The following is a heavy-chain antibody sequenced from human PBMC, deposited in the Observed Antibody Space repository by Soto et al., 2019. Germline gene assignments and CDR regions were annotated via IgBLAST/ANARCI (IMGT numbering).Heavy chain of an antibody. D-gene: IGHD4-4*01. J-gene: IGHJ6*02. CDR1: GYTFTSYG. V-gene: IGHV1-18*01. Sequence: QVQLVQSGAEVKKPGASVKVSCKASGYTFTSYGISWVRQAPGQGLEWMGWISAYNGNTNYAQKLQGRVTMTTDTATSTAYMELRSLRSDDTAVYYCARGGACLTVTTLCPYYDYGMDVWGQGTTVTV. CDR3: ARGGACLTVTTLCPYYDYGMDV. CDR2: ISAYNGNT.